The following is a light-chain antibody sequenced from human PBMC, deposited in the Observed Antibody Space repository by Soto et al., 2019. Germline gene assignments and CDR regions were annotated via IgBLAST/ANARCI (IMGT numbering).Light chain of an antibody. V-gene: IGLV2-14*01. CDR2: DVS. Sequence: QSALTQPASVYGSPGQSITISCNGTSSDVGGYNYVSWYQQHPGKAPKLMIYDVSNRPSGVSNRFSGSKSGNTASLTISGLHAEDEADYYCSSYTSSSTYVIFGGGTQLTVL. CDR1: SSDVGGYNY. J-gene: IGLJ2*01. CDR3: SSYTSSSTYVI.